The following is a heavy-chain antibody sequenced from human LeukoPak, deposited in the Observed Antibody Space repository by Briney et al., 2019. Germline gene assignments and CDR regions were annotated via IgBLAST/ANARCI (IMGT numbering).Heavy chain of an antibody. D-gene: IGHD2-2*01. CDR3: ARGRAMPRLSAFDI. CDR1: GYTFTSQY. J-gene: IGHJ3*02. V-gene: IGHV1-2*02. Sequence: ASVKVSCKASGYTFTSQYMHWVRQAPGQGLEWMGWINPNSGGTNYAQKFQGRVTMTRDTSISTAYMELSRLRSDDTAVYYCARGRAMPRLSAFDIWGQGTMVTVSS. CDR2: INPNSGGT.